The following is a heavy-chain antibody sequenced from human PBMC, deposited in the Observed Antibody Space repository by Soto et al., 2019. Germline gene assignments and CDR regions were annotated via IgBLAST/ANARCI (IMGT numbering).Heavy chain of an antibody. CDR2: IWYDGSNK. CDR3: AREGVMVRGEYYMDV. J-gene: IGHJ6*03. CDR1: GFTFSSYG. D-gene: IGHD3-10*01. Sequence: GGSLRLSCAASGFTFSSYGMHWVRQAPGKGLEWVAVIWYDGSNKYYADSVKGRFTISRDNSKNTLYLQMNSLRAEDTAVYYCAREGVMVRGEYYMDVWGKGTTVTVSS. V-gene: IGHV3-33*01.